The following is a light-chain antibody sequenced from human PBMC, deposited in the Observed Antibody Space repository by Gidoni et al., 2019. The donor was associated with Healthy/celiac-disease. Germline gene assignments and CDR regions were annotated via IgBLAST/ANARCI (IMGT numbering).Light chain of an antibody. CDR3: QQSYSTPQP. CDR1: QSISSY. CDR2: AAS. V-gene: IGKV1-39*01. J-gene: IGKJ4*01. Sequence: DIQMTQSPSSLSASVGDRVTIPCRASQSISSYLNWYQQKPGKAPKLLIYAASSLQSGVPSRFSGSGSGTDFTLTISSLQPADFATYYCQQSYSTPQPFXGXTKVEIK.